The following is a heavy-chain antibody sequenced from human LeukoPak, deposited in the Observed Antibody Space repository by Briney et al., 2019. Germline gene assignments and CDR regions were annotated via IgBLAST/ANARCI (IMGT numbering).Heavy chain of an antibody. CDR1: GFPFSSYA. V-gene: IGHV3-23*01. D-gene: IGHD4-23*01. CDR3: AKEETRAYGGD. J-gene: IGHJ4*02. Sequence: GGSLKLSCAASGFPFSSYAMSWVRQAPGKGLEWVSAISGSGTRTYYADSVKGRFTISRDNSKNTLYLQMNSLRAEDTAVYYCAKEETRAYGGDWGQGTLVTVSS. CDR2: ISGSGTRT.